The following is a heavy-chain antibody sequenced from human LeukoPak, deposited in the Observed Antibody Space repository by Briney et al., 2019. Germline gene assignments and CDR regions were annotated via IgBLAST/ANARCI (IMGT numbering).Heavy chain of an antibody. V-gene: IGHV4-39*07. Sequence: SETLSLTCTVSGGSISSSSYYWSWIRQPPGKGLEWIGEINHSGSTNYNPSLKSRVTISVDTSKNQFSLKLSSVTAADTAVYYCARVRAHLGVVIISPNYYYYGMDVWGQGTTVTVSS. CDR3: ARVRAHLGVVIISPNYYYYGMDV. D-gene: IGHD3-3*01. CDR1: GGSISSSSYY. J-gene: IGHJ6*02. CDR2: INHSGST.